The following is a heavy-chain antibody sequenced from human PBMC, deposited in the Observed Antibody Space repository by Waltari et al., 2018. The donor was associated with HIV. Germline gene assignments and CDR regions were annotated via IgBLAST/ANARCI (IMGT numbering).Heavy chain of an antibody. V-gene: IGHV3-23*01. J-gene: IGHJ4*02. CDR3: AKDQARSYDSTAYAL. CDR2: IGGSGGST. Sequence: EVQLLESGGDLVQPGGSLRLSCTASGFNFRDFAMAWVRQAPGKGLEWVSGIGGSGGSTHYGDSAKGRFTISRDNFNNVLYLQMTSLRGEDSARYFCAKDQARSYDSTAYALWGQGTQVTVSS. CDR1: GFNFRDFA. D-gene: IGHD3-22*01.